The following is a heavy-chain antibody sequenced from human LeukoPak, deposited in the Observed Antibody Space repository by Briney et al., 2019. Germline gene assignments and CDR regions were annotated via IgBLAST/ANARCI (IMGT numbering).Heavy chain of an antibody. Sequence: ASVKVSCKASRYTFTRHVISWVRQAPGQGLEWMGWINTYSGNRQFAQKFQGRATMHIDKPTNTAVMEMRSLKSDDTATYYCERDRDIGWGGMIEDYYYGMDVWGQGTTVIVSS. CDR2: INTYSGNR. D-gene: IGHD3-16*01. V-gene: IGHV1-18*01. J-gene: IGHJ6*02. CDR1: RYTFTRHV. CDR3: ERDRDIGWGGMIEDYYYGMDV.